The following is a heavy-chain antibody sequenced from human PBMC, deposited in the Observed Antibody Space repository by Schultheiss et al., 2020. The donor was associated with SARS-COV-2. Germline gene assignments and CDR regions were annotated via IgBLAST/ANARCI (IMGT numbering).Heavy chain of an antibody. Sequence: GGSLRLSCAASGFTFSSYGMHWVRQAPGKGLEWVAVISYDGSNKYYADSVKGRFTISRDNSKNTLYLQMNSLRVEDTAVYYCARDSDYGDYVIDYWGQGTLVTVSS. V-gene: IGHV3-33*05. CDR3: ARDSDYGDYVIDY. CDR2: ISYDGSNK. J-gene: IGHJ4*02. D-gene: IGHD4-17*01. CDR1: GFTFSSYG.